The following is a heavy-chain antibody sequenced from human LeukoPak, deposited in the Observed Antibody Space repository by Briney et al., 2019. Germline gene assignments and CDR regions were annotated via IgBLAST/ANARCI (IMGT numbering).Heavy chain of an antibody. CDR3: VRGRWIAVTRTVYGKVGYFDY. CDR1: GFAFSSYS. D-gene: IGHD6-19*01. CDR2: ISSSSSYI. J-gene: IGHJ4*02. V-gene: IGHV3-21*01. Sequence: PGGSLRLSCAASGFAFSSYSTNWVRQAPGKGLEWVSSISSSSSYIYYADSVKGRFTISRDNAKNSLYLQMNSLRAEDTAVYYCVRGRWIAVTRTVYGKVGYFDYWGQGTLVTVSS.